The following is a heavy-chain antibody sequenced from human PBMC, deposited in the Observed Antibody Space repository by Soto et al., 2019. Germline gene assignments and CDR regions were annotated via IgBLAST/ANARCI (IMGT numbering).Heavy chain of an antibody. D-gene: IGHD1-26*01. V-gene: IGHV4-61*01. CDR2: ISYTGDT. CDR1: GDFVSTDRYF. Sequence: SETLSLTCSVSGDFVSTDRYFWTWIRQPPGKGLEWIAYISYTGDTNYNPSLKSRVTISIDTSRNQFSLTLTSVTAADTAVYFCARIVVGATVDLWGQGSLVTVSS. CDR3: ARIVVGATVDL. J-gene: IGHJ5*02.